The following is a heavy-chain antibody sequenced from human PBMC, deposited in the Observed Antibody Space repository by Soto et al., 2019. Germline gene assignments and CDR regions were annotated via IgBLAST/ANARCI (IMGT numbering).Heavy chain of an antibody. CDR1: GFTFSSYA. V-gene: IGHV3-23*01. J-gene: IGHJ3*02. D-gene: IGHD3-22*01. Sequence: PGGSLRLSCAASGFTFSSYAMSWVRQAPGKGLEWVSAISGSGGSTYYADSVKGRFTISRDNSKNTLYLQMNSLRAEDTAVYYCAKDSDSSGYYLVAFDIWGQGTMVTVSS. CDR2: ISGSGGST. CDR3: AKDSDSSGYYLVAFDI.